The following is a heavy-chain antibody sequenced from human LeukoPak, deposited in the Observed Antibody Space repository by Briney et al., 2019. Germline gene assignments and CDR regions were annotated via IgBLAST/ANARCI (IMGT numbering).Heavy chain of an antibody. CDR2: ISYDGSKK. J-gene: IGHJ4*02. CDR3: AKDRGSGTYYLIPDY. D-gene: IGHD3-10*01. CDR1: GFLFSGFG. Sequence: GGSLRLSCETSGFLFSGFGMHWVRQSPGKGLEWIAFISYDGSKKYYGDSVKGRFTISRGSSKNILYLQMNALTTEDTAVYYCAKDRGSGTYYLIPDYWGQGTLVIVSS. V-gene: IGHV3-30*02.